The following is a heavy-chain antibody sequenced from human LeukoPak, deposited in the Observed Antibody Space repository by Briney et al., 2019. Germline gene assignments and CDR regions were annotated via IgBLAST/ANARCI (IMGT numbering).Heavy chain of an antibody. V-gene: IGHV1-69*05. Sequence: GASVKVSCKASGGTFSSYAISWVRQAPGQGLEWLGGIIPIFGTANYAQKFQGRVTITTDESTSTAYMELSSLRSEDTAVYYCATFSGPLDATATPYYYYMDVWGKGTTVTVSS. D-gene: IGHD2-2*02. CDR2: IIPIFGTA. J-gene: IGHJ6*03. CDR3: ATFSGPLDATATPYYYYMDV. CDR1: GGTFSSYA.